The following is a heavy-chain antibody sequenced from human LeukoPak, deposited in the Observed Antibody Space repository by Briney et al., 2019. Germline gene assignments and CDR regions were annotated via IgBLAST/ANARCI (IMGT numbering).Heavy chain of an antibody. Sequence: PGGSLRLSCVASGFTFNTYAMYWVRQAPGKGLEWGAGVFGRGGSAHYAGPVKGRFPISRDNSKNTVYLEMNRLRAEDTAIYYCGKTTPGYSSGQKPAWPVDYWGQGTLVTVSS. CDR3: GKTTPGYSSGQKPAWPVDY. V-gene: IGHV3-23*01. CDR2: VFGRGGSA. J-gene: IGHJ4*02. D-gene: IGHD6-19*01. CDR1: GFTFNTYA.